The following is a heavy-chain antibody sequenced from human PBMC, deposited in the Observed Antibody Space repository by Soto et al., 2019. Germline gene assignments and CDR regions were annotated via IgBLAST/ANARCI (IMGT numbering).Heavy chain of an antibody. CDR1: GYSFTTYG. Sequence: QVQLVQSGGEVKKPGASVKVSCKTSGYSFTTYGISWVRQAPGQGLEWMGWISAYTGNTNYAQKLQDRVTMTTDTSTSTAYMELRSLRSDDTAVYYCAREGPAPYYYYGMDVWGQGSTVTVSS. V-gene: IGHV1-18*01. J-gene: IGHJ6*02. CDR2: ISAYTGNT. CDR3: AREGPAPYYYYGMDV.